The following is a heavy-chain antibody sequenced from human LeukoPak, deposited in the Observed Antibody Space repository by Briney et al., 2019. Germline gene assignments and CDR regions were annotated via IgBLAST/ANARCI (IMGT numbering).Heavy chain of an antibody. CDR1: GASISSYY. CDR3: ARRTVYYGSGSYFFDY. V-gene: IGHV4-34*01. J-gene: IGHJ4*02. D-gene: IGHD3-10*01. CDR2: INHSGST. Sequence: SETLSLTCTVSGASISSYYWSWIRQPPGKGLEWIGEINHSGSTNYNPSLKSRVTISVDTSKNQFSLKLSSVTAADTAVYYCARRTVYYGSGSYFFDYWGQGTLVTVSS.